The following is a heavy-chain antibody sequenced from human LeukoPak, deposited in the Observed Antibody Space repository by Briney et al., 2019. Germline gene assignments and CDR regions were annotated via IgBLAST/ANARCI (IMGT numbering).Heavy chain of an antibody. CDR2: ISYDGSNK. D-gene: IGHD3-22*01. V-gene: IGHV3-30*18. CDR1: GFTFSSYG. CDR3: AKPDYYDSSGYYLRFFDH. Sequence: GGSLRLSCAASGFTFSSYGMHWVRQAPGKGLEWVAVISYDGSNKYYADSVKGRFSISRDNSKSTLYLQMSSLRAEDTAVYYRAKPDYYDSSGYYLRFFDHWGQGTLVTVSS. J-gene: IGHJ4*02.